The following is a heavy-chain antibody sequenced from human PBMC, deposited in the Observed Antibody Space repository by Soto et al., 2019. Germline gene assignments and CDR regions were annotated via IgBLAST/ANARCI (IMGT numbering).Heavy chain of an antibody. CDR3: ARAKNFGSGELDY. D-gene: IGHD3-10*01. V-gene: IGHV1-2*04. CDR2: VNPISGGT. J-gene: IGHJ4*02. CDR1: GYTFTVRY. Sequence: ASVKVSCKASGYTFTVRYILWVRQAPGQGLEWMGWVNPISGGTIYAQKFLGWVTMTRDTSTSTAYLELRSLTSDATAVYYCARAKNFGSGELDYWGQGTLVTVSS.